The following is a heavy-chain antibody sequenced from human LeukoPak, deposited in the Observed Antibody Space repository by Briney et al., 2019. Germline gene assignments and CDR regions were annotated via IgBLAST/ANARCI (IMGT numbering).Heavy chain of an antibody. V-gene: IGHV3-23*01. CDR3: ALPQGLWPDLPNWFDP. D-gene: IGHD5-18*01. Sequence: HTGGSLRLSCAVSGFTFRNYAMAWVRQVPGKGLEWVSAISASGRNTYYADSVKGRFTISRDNSKNTLYLQMNSLRAEDTAVYYCALPQGLWPDLPNWFDPWGQGTLVTVSS. J-gene: IGHJ5*02. CDR2: ISASGRNT. CDR1: GFTFRNYA.